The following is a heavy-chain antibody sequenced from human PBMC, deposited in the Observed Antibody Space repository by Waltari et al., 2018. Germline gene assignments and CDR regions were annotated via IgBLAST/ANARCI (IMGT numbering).Heavy chain of an antibody. Sequence: QVQLVQSGAEVKKPGSSVQVSCKDSGGTFRSSAISWVRQSPGHGLEWMGGIIPIFGTANYAQKFQGRVTITADEATSTAYMELSSLRSEDTAVYYWASHPISGWFCLFDYWGQGTLVTVSS. CDR1: GGTFRSSA. D-gene: IGHD6-19*01. V-gene: IGHV1-69*01. J-gene: IGHJ4*02. CDR3: ASHPISGWFCLFDY. CDR2: IIPIFGTA.